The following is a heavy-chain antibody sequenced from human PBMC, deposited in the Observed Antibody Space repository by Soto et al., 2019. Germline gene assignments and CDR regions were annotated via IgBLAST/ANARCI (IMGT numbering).Heavy chain of an antibody. J-gene: IGHJ6*02. V-gene: IGHV5-10-1*01. CDR1: GYSFTSYW. CDR2: IDPSDSYT. CDR3: ASTPRAYYYGMDV. Sequence: GESLKISCNGSGYSFTSYWISWVGQMPGKGLEWMGRIDPSDSYTNYSPSFQGHVTISADKSISTAYLQWSSLKASDTAMYYCASTPRAYYYGMDVWGQGTTVTVSS.